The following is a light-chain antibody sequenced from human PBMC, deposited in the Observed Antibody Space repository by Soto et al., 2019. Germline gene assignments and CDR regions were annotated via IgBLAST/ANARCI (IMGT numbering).Light chain of an antibody. CDR1: QSISSW. CDR3: QQYNSYQWT. Sequence: DIQMTQSPSTLSASVGDRVTITCRASQSISSWLAWYQQKPGKAPNLLIYKASSLESGVPSRFSGSGSGTEFTLTISSLQPDDLATYYCQQYNSYQWTFGQGTKVEIK. CDR2: KAS. V-gene: IGKV1-5*03. J-gene: IGKJ1*01.